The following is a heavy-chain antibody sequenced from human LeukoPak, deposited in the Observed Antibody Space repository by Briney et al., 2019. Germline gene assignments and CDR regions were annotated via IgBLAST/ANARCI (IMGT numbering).Heavy chain of an antibody. V-gene: IGHV1-18*01. Sequence: ASVKVSCKASGYTFTSYDINWVRQAPGQGLEWMGWISAYNGDTNYAQNLQGRVTMTTDTSTSTAYMELRSLRSDDTAVYYCARHSGSYYIDYWGQGTLVTVSS. CDR1: GYTFTSYD. CDR3: ARHSGSYYIDY. D-gene: IGHD1-26*01. CDR2: ISAYNGDT. J-gene: IGHJ4*02.